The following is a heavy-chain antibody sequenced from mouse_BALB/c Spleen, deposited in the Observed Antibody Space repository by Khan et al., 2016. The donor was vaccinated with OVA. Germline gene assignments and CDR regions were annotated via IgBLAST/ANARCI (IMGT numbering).Heavy chain of an antibody. Sequence: VQLQQSGAELARPGASVTLSCKASGYTFTDYYINWMRQRTGQGLEWIGEIYPGSDNTYYNEKFKGEATLTADQSSSPAYMQLSSLTSEDSSVYFWAREWAAWFPYWGQGTLVTVSA. J-gene: IGHJ3*01. CDR1: GYTFTDYY. V-gene: IGHV1-77*01. CDR2: IYPGSDNT. CDR3: AREWAAWFPY.